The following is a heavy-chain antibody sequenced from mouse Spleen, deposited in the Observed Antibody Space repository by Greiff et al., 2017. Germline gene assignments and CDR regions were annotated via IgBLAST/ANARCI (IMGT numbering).Heavy chain of an antibody. CDR2: ISGGGGNT. V-gene: IGHV5-9*01. D-gene: IGHD1-1*01. CDR1: GFTFSSYT. CDR3: ARRITTVNWYFDV. Sequence: DVQLQESGGGLVKPGGSLKLSCAASGFTFSSYTMSWVRQTPEKRLEWVATISGGGGNTYYPDSVKGRFTISRDNAKNTLYLQMSSLRSEDTALCYCARRITTVNWYFDVWGTGTTVTVSS. J-gene: IGHJ1*03.